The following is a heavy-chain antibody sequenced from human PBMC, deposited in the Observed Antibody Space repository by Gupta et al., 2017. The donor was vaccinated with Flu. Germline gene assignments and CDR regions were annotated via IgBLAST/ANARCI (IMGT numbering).Heavy chain of an antibody. CDR3: ARIPLYGSGSYYMWEPGSMDV. V-gene: IGHV2-26*01. Sequence: IRQPPGKALEWLAHIFSNDEKSYSTSLKSRLTISKDTSKSQVVLTMTNMDPVDTATYYCARIPLYGSGSYYMWEPGSMDVWGKGTTVTVSS. D-gene: IGHD3-10*01. J-gene: IGHJ6*03. CDR2: IFSNDEK.